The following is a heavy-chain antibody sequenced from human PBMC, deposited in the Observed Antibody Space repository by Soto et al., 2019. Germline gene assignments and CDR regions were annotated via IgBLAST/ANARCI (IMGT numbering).Heavy chain of an antibody. J-gene: IGHJ4*02. CDR1: GFTFSSYS. CDR2: ISSSSSYI. Sequence: EVQLVESGGGLVKPGGSLRLSCAASGFTFSSYSMNWVRQAPGKGLEWVSSISSSSSYIYYADSVKGRFTISRDNANNSQYLQMNSLRAEDTAVYYCARDQPGYSYGYGLGYWGQGTLVTVSS. V-gene: IGHV3-21*01. D-gene: IGHD5-18*01. CDR3: ARDQPGYSYGYGLGY.